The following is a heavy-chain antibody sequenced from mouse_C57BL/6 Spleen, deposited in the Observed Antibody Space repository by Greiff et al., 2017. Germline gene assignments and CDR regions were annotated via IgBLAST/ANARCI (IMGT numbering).Heavy chain of an antibody. J-gene: IGHJ2*01. CDR3: APLLLRVGY. CDR2: IYPSDSET. Sequence: QVQLQQPGAELVRPGSSVKLSCKASGYTFTSYWMDWVKQRPGQGLEWIGNIYPSDSETHYNQKFKDKATLTVDKSSSTAYMQLSSLTSEDSAVYYCAPLLLRVGYWGQGTTLTVSS. V-gene: IGHV1-61*01. D-gene: IGHD1-1*01. CDR1: GYTFTSYW.